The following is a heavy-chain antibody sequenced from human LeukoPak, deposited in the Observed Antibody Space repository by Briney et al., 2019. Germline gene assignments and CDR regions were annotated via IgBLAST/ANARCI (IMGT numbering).Heavy chain of an antibody. V-gene: IGHV1-2*02. J-gene: IGHJ4*02. CDR1: GYTFTGYY. D-gene: IGHD6-19*01. Sequence: ASVKVSCMASGYTFTGYYMHWVRQAPGQGLEWMGWINPNSGGTKYAQKFQGRVTMTRDTSIRTAYMELTRLRSDDTAVYYCATRGYTSGWYEDYWGQGTLVTVSS. CDR3: ATRGYTSGWYEDY. CDR2: INPNSGGT.